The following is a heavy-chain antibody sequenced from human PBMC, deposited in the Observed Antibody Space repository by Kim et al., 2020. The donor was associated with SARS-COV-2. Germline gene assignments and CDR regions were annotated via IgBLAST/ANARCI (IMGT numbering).Heavy chain of an antibody. CDR2: INAGNGNT. D-gene: IGHD3-10*01. CDR3: ARAGQWRFGELGGY. Sequence: ASVKVSCKASGYTFTSYAMHWVRQAPGQRLEWMGWINAGNGNTKYSQKFQGRVTITRDTSASTAYMELSSLRSEDTAVYYCARAGQWRFGELGGYWGQGTLVTVSS. V-gene: IGHV1-3*01. J-gene: IGHJ4*02. CDR1: GYTFTSYA.